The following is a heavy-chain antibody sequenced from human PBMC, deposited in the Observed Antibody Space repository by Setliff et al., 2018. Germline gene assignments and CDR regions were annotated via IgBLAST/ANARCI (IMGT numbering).Heavy chain of an antibody. J-gene: IGHJ5*02. CDR2: ISGSGVST. Sequence: SWVRQPPGKGLEWVSAISGSGVSTYYADSVKGRFTISRDNSKNTLYLQMNGLRAEDTAVYYCAKMSHRQLPSQSNCFDPWGQGTLVTVSS. V-gene: IGHV3-23*01. D-gene: IGHD2-2*01. CDR3: AKMSHRQLPSQSNCFDP.